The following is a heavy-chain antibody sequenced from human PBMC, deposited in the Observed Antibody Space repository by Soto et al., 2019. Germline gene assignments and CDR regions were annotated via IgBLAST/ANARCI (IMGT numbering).Heavy chain of an antibody. Sequence: APVKVSSKDSGYTYTIYAMHWVRQAAGQRLEWMGWINAGNGNTKYSQKFQGRVTITRDTSASTAYMELSSLRSEDTAVYYCARDLGGWPDYWGQGTLVTVSS. D-gene: IGHD2-15*01. J-gene: IGHJ4*02. CDR2: INAGNGNT. V-gene: IGHV1-3*01. CDR3: ARDLGGWPDY. CDR1: GYTYTIYA.